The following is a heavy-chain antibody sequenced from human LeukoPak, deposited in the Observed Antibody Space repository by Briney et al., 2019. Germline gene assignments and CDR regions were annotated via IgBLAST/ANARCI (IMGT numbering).Heavy chain of an antibody. CDR3: ARRGSGASLEYYFDL. J-gene: IGHJ2*01. D-gene: IGHD1-14*01. Sequence: ETLSLTCTVSGGSISSYYWSWIRQPPGKGLEWIGYIYYSGSTNYNPSLKSRVTISVDTSKNQFSLKLSSVTAADTAVYYCARRGSGASLEYYFDLWGRGTLVTVSS. CDR1: GGSISSYY. CDR2: IYYSGST. V-gene: IGHV4-59*08.